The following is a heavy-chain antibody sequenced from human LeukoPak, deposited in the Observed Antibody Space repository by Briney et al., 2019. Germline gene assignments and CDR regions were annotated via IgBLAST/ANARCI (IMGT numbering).Heavy chain of an antibody. CDR3: ARGPPNWGYDF. Sequence: ASVKVSCKASGYTFVSYDINWVRQATGQGPEWMGWMSPKSGNTGYAQKFQGRVTMTRDTSINTAYMELSGLISEDTAVYYCARGPPNWGYDFWGQGTLVTVSS. CDR1: GYTFVSYD. V-gene: IGHV1-8*01. D-gene: IGHD7-27*01. CDR2: MSPKSGNT. J-gene: IGHJ4*02.